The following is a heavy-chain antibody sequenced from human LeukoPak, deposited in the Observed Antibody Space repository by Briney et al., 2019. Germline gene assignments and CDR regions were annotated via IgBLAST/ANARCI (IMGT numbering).Heavy chain of an antibody. V-gene: IGHV3-49*04. Sequence: GGSLRLSCTASGFTFGDYAMSWVRQAPGKGLEWVGFIRSKAYGGTTEYAASVKGRFTISRDDSKSIAYLQMNSLKTEDAAVYYCTRGGDIVVVDDAFDIWGQGTMVTVSS. J-gene: IGHJ3*02. CDR2: IRSKAYGGTT. CDR1: GFTFGDYA. CDR3: TRGGDIVVVDDAFDI. D-gene: IGHD2-2*01.